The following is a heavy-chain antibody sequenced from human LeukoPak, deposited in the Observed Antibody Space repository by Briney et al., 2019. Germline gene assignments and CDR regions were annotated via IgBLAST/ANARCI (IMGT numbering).Heavy chain of an antibody. D-gene: IGHD5-24*01. V-gene: IGHV3-64*04. CDR3: VRGVGVSRFNYFDP. J-gene: IGHJ5*02. Sequence: GGSLRLSCSASGFTFSSYAMHWVRQAPGKGLEYVSAISSNGGSTYYADSVKGRFTISRDNSKNTLFLQMNSLRDDDTAVYYCVRGVGVSRFNYFDPWGQGTLVVVSS. CDR2: ISSNGGST. CDR1: GFTFSSYA.